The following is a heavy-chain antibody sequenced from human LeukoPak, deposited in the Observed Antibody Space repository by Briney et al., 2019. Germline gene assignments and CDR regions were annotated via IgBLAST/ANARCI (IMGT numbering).Heavy chain of an antibody. CDR1: GYSFSTYW. V-gene: IGHV5-51*01. CDR3: ARDAIVGATQGYFDV. J-gene: IGHJ2*01. D-gene: IGHD1-26*01. CDR2: IYPGDSDT. Sequence: GEALKISCKGSGYSFSTYWIGWVRQIPGKGLEGMGIIYPGDSDTRYSPSFQGQVTISADKSISTAYLQWSNLKASDTAMYFCARDAIVGATQGYFDVSGGGTLVTVSS.